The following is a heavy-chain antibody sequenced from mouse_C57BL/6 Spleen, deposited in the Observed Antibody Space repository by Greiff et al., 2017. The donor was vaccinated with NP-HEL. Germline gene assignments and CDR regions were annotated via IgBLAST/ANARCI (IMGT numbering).Heavy chain of an antibody. CDR3: VEGGYYGNPGAY. CDR2: IHPNSGST. V-gene: IGHV1-64*01. Sequence: VQLQQPGAELVKPGASVKLSCKASGYTFTSYWMHWVKQRPGQGLEWIGMIHPNSGSTNYNEKFKSKATLTVDKSSSTAYMQLSSLTSEDSAVYYCVEGGYYGNPGAYWGQGTLVTVSA. D-gene: IGHD2-1*01. CDR1: GYTFTSYW. J-gene: IGHJ3*01.